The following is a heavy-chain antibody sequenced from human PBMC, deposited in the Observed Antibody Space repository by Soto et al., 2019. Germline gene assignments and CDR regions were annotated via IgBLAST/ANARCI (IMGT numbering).Heavy chain of an antibody. CDR2: IIPIFGTA. V-gene: IGHV1-69*13. CDR1: GGTFSSYA. Sequence: SVKVSCKASGGTFSSYAISWVRQAPGQGLEWMGGIIPIFGTANYAQKFQGRVTITADESTSTAYMELSSLRSEDTAVYYCARDPEDYYDSSGPRWFDPWGQGTLVTVSS. CDR3: ARDPEDYYDSSGPRWFDP. D-gene: IGHD3-22*01. J-gene: IGHJ5*02.